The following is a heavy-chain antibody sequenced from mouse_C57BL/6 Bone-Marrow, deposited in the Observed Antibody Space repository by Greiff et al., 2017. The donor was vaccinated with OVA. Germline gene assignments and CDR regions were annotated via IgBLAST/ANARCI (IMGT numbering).Heavy chain of an antibody. CDR1: GYTFTDYY. J-gene: IGHJ4*01. Sequence: QVQLQQSGAELVRPGASVKLSCKASGYTFTDYYINWVKQRPGQGLEWIARIYPGSGNTYYNEKFKGKATLTAEKSSSTAYMQLSSLTSEDSAVYFCARTYDGYYVDAMDYWGQGTAVTVSS. V-gene: IGHV1-76*01. CDR2: IYPGSGNT. CDR3: ARTYDGYYVDAMDY. D-gene: IGHD2-3*01.